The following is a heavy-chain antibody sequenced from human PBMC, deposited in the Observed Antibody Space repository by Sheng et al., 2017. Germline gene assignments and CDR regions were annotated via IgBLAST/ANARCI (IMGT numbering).Heavy chain of an antibody. CDR2: ISAYNGNT. CDR3: ARVSPYCSGGSCFTYTFDI. CDR1: GYTFTNYG. Sequence: QVQLVQSGAEVKKPGASVKVSCKASGYTFTNYGISWVRQAPGQGLEWMGWISAYNGNTNYAQKLQGRVTMTTDTSTSTAYMELRSLRSDDTAVYYCARVSPYCSGGSCFTYTFDIWGQGTMVTVSS. D-gene: IGHD2-15*01. J-gene: IGHJ3*02. V-gene: IGHV1-18*01.